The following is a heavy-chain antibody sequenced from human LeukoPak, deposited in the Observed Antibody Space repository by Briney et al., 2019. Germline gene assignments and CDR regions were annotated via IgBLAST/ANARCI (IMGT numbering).Heavy chain of an antibody. V-gene: IGHV4-34*01. J-gene: IGHJ4*02. CDR1: GGSFSGYY. CDR2: INHSGST. CDR3: ASRDYDFWSGYYRGFDY. D-gene: IGHD3-3*01. Sequence: PSETLSLTGAVYGGSFSGYYWSWIRQPPGKGLEWIGEINHSGSTNYNPSLKSRVTISVDTSKNQFSLKLSSVTAADTAVYYCASRDYDFWSGYYRGFDYWGQGTLVTVSS.